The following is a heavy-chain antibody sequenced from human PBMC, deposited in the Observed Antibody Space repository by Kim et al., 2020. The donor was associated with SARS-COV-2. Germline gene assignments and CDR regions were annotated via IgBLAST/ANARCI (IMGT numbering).Heavy chain of an antibody. Sequence: AQGLTGRFVFSLDTSVSTAYLQISSLKAEDTAVYYCARERFPMVAVDAFDIWGQGTMVTVSS. J-gene: IGHJ3*02. CDR3: ARERFPMVAVDAFDI. D-gene: IGHD2-15*01. V-gene: IGHV7-4-1*02.